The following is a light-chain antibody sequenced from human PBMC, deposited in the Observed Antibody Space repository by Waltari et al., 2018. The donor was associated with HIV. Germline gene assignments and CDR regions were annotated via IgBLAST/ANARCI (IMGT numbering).Light chain of an antibody. CDR3: QQYRGSPGFT. CDR2: GTS. CDR1: QSVSNSY. V-gene: IGKV3-20*01. Sequence: DIVLTQSPGPLSLSPGERATLSCRASQSVSNSYLAWYQQKPGQAPRLLIYGTSSRATGIPDRFSGSGSGTDFTLTISRLEPEDFAVYYCQQYRGSPGFTFGPGTKVDI. J-gene: IGKJ3*01.